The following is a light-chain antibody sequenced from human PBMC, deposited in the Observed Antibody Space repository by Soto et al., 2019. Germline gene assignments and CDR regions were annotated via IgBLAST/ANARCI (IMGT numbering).Light chain of an antibody. CDR2: KAS. CDR3: QHYNSYSEA. V-gene: IGKV1-5*03. J-gene: IGKJ1*01. CDR1: QTISSW. Sequence: DIQMTQSPSTVSVSVGDRVTITCLASQTISSWLAWYQQKPGKAPKLLIYKASTLKSGVPSRFSGSGSGTEFTLTISSLQPDDFATYYCQHYNSYSEAFGQGTKVDIK.